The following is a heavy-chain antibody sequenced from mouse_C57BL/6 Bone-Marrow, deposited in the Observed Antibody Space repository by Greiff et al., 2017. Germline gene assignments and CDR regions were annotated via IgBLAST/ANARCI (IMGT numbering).Heavy chain of an antibody. CDR3: ARGSNYVWFAY. CDR2: ILPGSGST. J-gene: IGHJ3*01. V-gene: IGHV1-9*01. D-gene: IGHD2-5*01. CDR1: GYTFTGYW. Sequence: VQLQQSGAELMKPGASVKLSCKATGYTFTGYWIAWVKQRPGHGLEWIGEILPGSGSTNYNAKFKGKATFTADTSSNTAYMQLSSLTTEDSAIYYCARGSNYVWFAYWGQGTLVTVSA.